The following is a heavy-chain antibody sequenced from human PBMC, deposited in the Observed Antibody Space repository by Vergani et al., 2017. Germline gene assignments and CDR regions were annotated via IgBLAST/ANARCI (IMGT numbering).Heavy chain of an antibody. V-gene: IGHV3-7*01. CDR2: IKQDGSEK. Sequence: EVQLVESGGGLVQPGGSLRLSCAASGFTFSSYWMSWVRQAPGKGLEWVANIKQDGSEKYYVDSVKGRFTISRDNAKNSLYLQMNSLRAEDTAVYYCARVGCXGGSCYWRRYWFDPWGQGTLVTVSS. CDR1: GFTFSSYW. CDR3: ARVGCXGGSCYWRRYWFDP. J-gene: IGHJ5*02. D-gene: IGHD2-15*01.